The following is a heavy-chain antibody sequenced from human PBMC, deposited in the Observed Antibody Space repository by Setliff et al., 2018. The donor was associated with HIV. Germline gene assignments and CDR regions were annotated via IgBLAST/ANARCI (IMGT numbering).Heavy chain of an antibody. CDR1: DDPISSYY. J-gene: IGHJ6*03. D-gene: IGHD2-15*01. CDR3: ALTGHRLLRGYMDV. CDR2: LYVSGDT. V-gene: IGHV4-4*07. Sequence: SQTLSLTCYVTDDPISSYYWSWVRQPAGRGLEWIGRLYVSGDTNYNPSLKSRVTMSLDTSKKHFSLNLKSVTAADTAVYYCALTGHRLLRGYMDVWGKGTTVTVSS.